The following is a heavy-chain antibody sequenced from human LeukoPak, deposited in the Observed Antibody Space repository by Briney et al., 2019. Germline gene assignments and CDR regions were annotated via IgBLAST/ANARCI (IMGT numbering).Heavy chain of an antibody. Sequence: GVSVKVSCKASGYTFTGYYMHWVRQAPGQGLEWMGWINPNSGGTNYAQKLQGRVTMTTDTSTSTAYMELRSLRSDDTAVYYCARESLGGAGGRMDVWGQGTTVTVSS. V-gene: IGHV1-2*02. D-gene: IGHD3-10*01. CDR3: ARESLGGAGGRMDV. CDR2: INPNSGGT. CDR1: GYTFTGYY. J-gene: IGHJ6*02.